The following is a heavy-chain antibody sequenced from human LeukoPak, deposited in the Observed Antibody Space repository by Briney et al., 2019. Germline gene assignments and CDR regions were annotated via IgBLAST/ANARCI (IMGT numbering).Heavy chain of an antibody. V-gene: IGHV3-21*04. Sequence: GGSLRLSCAASGFTFSNYNMNWVRQAPGKGLEWVSCISSSRSYIYYADSVKGRFTISRDNSKDTVYLQMNSLRAEDTAVYYCARGRPGYYFDYWGQGTLVTVSS. D-gene: IGHD6-6*01. J-gene: IGHJ4*02. CDR1: GFTFSNYN. CDR2: ISSSRSYI. CDR3: ARGRPGYYFDY.